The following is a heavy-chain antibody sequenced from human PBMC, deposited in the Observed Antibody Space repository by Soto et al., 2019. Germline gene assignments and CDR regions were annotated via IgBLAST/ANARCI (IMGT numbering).Heavy chain of an antibody. Sequence: SETLSLTCSVSGGSISSYFCTWIRQPPGKGLEWIGYIYYSGSTNYSPSLKSRVNISLDTSKNQFSLKVSSVTAADTAVYYCARCSSHVWGACDYWGQGTLVTVSS. J-gene: IGHJ4*02. CDR1: GGSISSYF. CDR3: ARCSSHVWGACDY. D-gene: IGHD3-16*01. V-gene: IGHV4-59*01. CDR2: IYYSGST.